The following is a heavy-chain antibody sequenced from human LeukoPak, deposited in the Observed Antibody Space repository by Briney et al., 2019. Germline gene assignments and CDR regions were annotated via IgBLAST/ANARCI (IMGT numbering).Heavy chain of an antibody. J-gene: IGHJ4*02. CDR1: GYTFTSYY. CDR3: ARGYSSGPGSNWDY. D-gene: IGHD6-19*01. V-gene: IGHV1-46*01. CDR2: INPSGGST. Sequence: ASVKVSCKASGYTFTSYYMHWVRQAPGQGLEWMGIINPSGGSTSYTQKFQGRVTITADKSTSTAYMELSSLRSEDTAVYYCARGYSSGPGSNWDYWGQGTLVTVSS.